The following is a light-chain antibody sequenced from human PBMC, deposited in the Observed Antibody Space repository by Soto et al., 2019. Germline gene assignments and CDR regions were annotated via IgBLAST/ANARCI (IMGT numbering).Light chain of an antibody. CDR3: QQYNDWPLT. CDR1: QSVRSN. Sequence: EIVITQSPVTLSVSPGERATLSCRASQSVRSNLAWYQQKPGQAPSLLIYGAFTRATGIPARFSGTGSGTEFTLTISSXQSEDFALYYCQQYNDWPLTFGQGTKVDIK. CDR2: GAF. J-gene: IGKJ1*01. V-gene: IGKV3-15*01.